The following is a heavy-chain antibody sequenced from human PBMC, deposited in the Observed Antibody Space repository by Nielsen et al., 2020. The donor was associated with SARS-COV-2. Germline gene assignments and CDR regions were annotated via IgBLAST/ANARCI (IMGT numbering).Heavy chain of an antibody. V-gene: IGHV3-21*01. D-gene: IGHD6-13*01. J-gene: IGHJ4*02. Sequence: GESLKISCVASGFTFSSYSMNWVRQAPGKGLEWVSSISSSSSYIYYADSVKGRFTISRDNAKNSLYLQMNSLRAEDTAVYYCARGPRSAAAGTGNYFDYWGQGTLVTVSS. CDR3: ARGPRSAAAGTGNYFDY. CDR2: ISSSSSYI. CDR1: GFTFSSYS.